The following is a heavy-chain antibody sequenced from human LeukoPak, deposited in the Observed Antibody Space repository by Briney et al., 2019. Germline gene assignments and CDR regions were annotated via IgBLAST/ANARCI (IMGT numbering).Heavy chain of an antibody. V-gene: IGHV3-33*01. J-gene: IGHJ4*02. CDR2: IWYDGSNK. D-gene: IGHD3-10*01. CDR1: GFTFSSYG. CDR3: ARGRWFGESYFDY. Sequence: PGRSLRLSCAASGFTFSSYGMHWVRQAPGKGLEWVAVIWYDGSNKYYADSVKGRFTISRDNSKNTLYLQMNSLRAEDTAVYYWARGRWFGESYFDYWGEGTLVTVSS.